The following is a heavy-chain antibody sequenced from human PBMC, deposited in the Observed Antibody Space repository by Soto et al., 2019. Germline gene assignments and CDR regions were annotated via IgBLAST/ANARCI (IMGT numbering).Heavy chain of an antibody. CDR2: MNPNSGNT. V-gene: IGHV1-8*01. CDR3: ARGPTPQGAGGYWFLDYYYYMDV. D-gene: IGHD2-21*02. CDR1: GYTFTSYD. J-gene: IGHJ6*03. Sequence: GASVKVSCKASGYTFTSYDINWVRQATGQGLEWMGWMNPNSGNTGYAQKFQGRVTMTRNTSISTAYMELSSLRSEDTAVYYCARGPTPQGAGGYWFLDYYYYMDVWGKGTTVTVSS.